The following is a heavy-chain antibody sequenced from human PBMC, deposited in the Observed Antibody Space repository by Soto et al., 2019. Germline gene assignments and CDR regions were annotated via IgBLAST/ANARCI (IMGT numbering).Heavy chain of an antibody. CDR3: ARDTPGTIFGVVIDARLFDY. CDR1: GYTFTSYG. V-gene: IGHV1-18*01. D-gene: IGHD3-3*01. Sequence: ASVKVSCKASGYTFTSYGISWVRQAPGQGLEWMGWISAYNGNTNYAQKLQGRVTMTTDTSTSTAYMELRSLRSDDTAVYYCARDTPGTIFGVVIDARLFDYWGQGTLVTVS. J-gene: IGHJ4*02. CDR2: ISAYNGNT.